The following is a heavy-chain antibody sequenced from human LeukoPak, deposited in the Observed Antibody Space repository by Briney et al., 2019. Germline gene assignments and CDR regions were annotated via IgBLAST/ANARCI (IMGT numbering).Heavy chain of an antibody. J-gene: IGHJ4*02. CDR1: GFTFSSYT. V-gene: IGHV3-21*01. CDR3: ARGPGD. Sequence: GGSLRLSCAASGFTFSSYTMNWVRQAPGKGLEWVSSISSSSSYIYYAESVKGRFTISRDNAKNLLYLQLNSLRAEDTAMYYCARGPGDWGQGTLVTVSS. CDR2: ISSSSSYI.